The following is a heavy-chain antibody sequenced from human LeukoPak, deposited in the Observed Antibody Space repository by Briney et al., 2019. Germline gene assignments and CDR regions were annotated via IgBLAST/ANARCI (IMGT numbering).Heavy chain of an antibody. V-gene: IGHV3-21*01. D-gene: IGHD5-24*01. CDR3: AREGDGYNLPLHFDY. Sequence: PSETLSLTCAVYGGSFSGYYWSWIRQPPGKGLEWVSSISSSSTYIYYADSVEGRFTISRDNAKNSLYLQMNSLRAEDTAVYYCAREGDGYNLPLHFDYWGQGTLVTVSS. CDR2: ISSSSTYI. J-gene: IGHJ4*02. CDR1: GGSFSGYY.